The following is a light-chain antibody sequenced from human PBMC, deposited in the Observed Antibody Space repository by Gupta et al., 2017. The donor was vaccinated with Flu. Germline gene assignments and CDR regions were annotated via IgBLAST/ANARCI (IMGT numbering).Light chain of an antibody. J-gene: IGLJ1*01. CDR1: SNDVGGYNR. V-gene: IGLV2-11*01. Sequence: QSAPTQPRSVSGSPGQSVTISCTGTSNDVGGYNRVSWYEQRPGKAPKLILYDVTERPSGVPDRFSGSKSGTPASLTISGPQADDEADYYCSSHAGRVTWVFGTGTTVTVL. CDR3: SSHAGRVTWV. CDR2: DVT.